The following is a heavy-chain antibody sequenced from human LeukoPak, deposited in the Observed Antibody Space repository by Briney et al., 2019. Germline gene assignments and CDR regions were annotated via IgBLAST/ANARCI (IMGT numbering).Heavy chain of an antibody. CDR3: ARDPPPDPDYYGMDV. J-gene: IGHJ6*02. CDR2: IIPIFGTA. Sequence: ASVTVSCKASGGTFSSYAISWVRQAPGQGLEWMGGIIPIFGTANYAQKFQGRVTITADESTSTAYMELSSLRSEDTAVYYCARDPPPDPDYYGMDVWGQGTTVTVSS. CDR1: GGTFSSYA. V-gene: IGHV1-69*13.